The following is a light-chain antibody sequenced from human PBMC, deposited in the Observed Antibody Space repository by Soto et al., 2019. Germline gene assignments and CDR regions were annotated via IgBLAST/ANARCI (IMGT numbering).Light chain of an antibody. Sequence: EIIMTQSPATLSVSPGERATLSCRASQSVSSNLAWYQQKPGQAPRLLIYGASTRATGIPARFRGSGSETEFTLTISSLQSEDFAVYYCRQYNNWPQTFGQGTKV. J-gene: IGKJ1*01. CDR2: GAS. CDR1: QSVSSN. V-gene: IGKV3-15*01. CDR3: RQYNNWPQT.